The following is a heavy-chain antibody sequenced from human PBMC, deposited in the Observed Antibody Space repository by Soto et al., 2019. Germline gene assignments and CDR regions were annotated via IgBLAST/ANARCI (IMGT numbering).Heavy chain of an antibody. J-gene: IGHJ4*02. D-gene: IGHD1-26*01. CDR2: IIRIFGTA. CDR1: GGTFSNYA. CDR3: VRAWDPTAHYAAC. V-gene: IGHV1-69*01. Sequence: TGSCKASGGTFSNYAIGWVRQAPGRGPEWMGGIIRIFGTAKYAQKFQGRVTINADESTSKDYMDLNSLRYEETAVYYCVRAWDPTAHYAACWGQGNRVTVSS.